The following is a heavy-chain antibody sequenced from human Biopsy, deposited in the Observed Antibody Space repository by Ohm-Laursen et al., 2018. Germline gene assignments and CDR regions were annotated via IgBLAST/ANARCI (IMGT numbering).Heavy chain of an antibody. J-gene: IGHJ4*02. D-gene: IGHD3-22*01. CDR3: AKDRFPYTSGYSSVFEY. Sequence: SLRLSCTASGFTFSSYGMHWVRQAPGKGLEWVSLISNNGDIKYSADSMEGRFTISRDNSRNTLFLQMNSLKAEDTAVYYCAKDRFPYTSGYSSVFEYWGQGTLVTVSS. CDR1: GFTFSSYG. V-gene: IGHV3-30*18. CDR2: ISNNGDIK.